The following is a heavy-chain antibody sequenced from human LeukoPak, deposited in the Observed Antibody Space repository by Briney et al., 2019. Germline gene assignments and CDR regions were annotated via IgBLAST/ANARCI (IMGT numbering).Heavy chain of an antibody. V-gene: IGHV3-23*01. D-gene: IGHD6-13*01. Sequence: PGGSLRLFCTASGFTFSSYALSWVRQSPGKGLELFSGISGNGAGTYYADSMRGRFTISRDNSRYTLSLQMNSLRVEDTAIYYCAKIPWYSSGWSIDYWGRGTLVTVSS. CDR2: ISGNGAGT. CDR1: GFTFSSYA. CDR3: AKIPWYSSGWSIDY. J-gene: IGHJ4*02.